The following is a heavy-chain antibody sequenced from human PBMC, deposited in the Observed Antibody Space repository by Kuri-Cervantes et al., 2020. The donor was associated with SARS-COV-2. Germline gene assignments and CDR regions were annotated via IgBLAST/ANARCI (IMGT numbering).Heavy chain of an antibody. Sequence: SVKVSCKASGGTFSSYAISWVRQAPGQGLEWMGGIIPIFGTANYAQKFQGRVTMTRDTSTRTVNMELRSLRSEDTAVYYCARGDYGSGVYGEYGMDVSGQRST. CDR3: ARGDYGSGVYGEYGMDV. V-gene: IGHV1-69*05. J-gene: IGHJ6*02. D-gene: IGHD3-10*01. CDR2: IIPIFGTA. CDR1: GGTFSSYA.